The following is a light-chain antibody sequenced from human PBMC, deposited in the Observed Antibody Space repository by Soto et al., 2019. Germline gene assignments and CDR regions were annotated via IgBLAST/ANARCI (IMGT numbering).Light chain of an antibody. Sequence: DIQMTQYPSTLSASVGDRVTITCRASQSISSRLAWYQQKPGKAPKFLIYDASSLESGVPSRFSGSGSGTEFTLTISSLQPDDFATYYCQQYNSYSGGTFGQGTKVDIK. CDR3: QQYNSYSGGT. J-gene: IGKJ1*01. CDR1: QSISSR. CDR2: DAS. V-gene: IGKV1-5*01.